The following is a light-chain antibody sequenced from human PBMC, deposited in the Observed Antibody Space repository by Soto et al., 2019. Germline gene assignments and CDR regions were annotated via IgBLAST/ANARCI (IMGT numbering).Light chain of an antibody. CDR3: AAWDDSLNGRV. CDR2: YDN. Sequence: QSVLTQPPSASGTPGQRVTISCSGSNSNIGSNTVNWYQQLPGTAPKLLIYYDNLRPSGVPARISGSKSGPSASLAISGLQSDDEADYYCAAWDDSLNGRVFGTGTKVTVL. J-gene: IGLJ1*01. V-gene: IGLV1-44*01. CDR1: NSNIGSNT.